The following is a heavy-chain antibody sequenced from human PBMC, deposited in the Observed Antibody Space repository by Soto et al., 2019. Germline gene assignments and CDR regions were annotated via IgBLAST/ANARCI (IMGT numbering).Heavy chain of an antibody. CDR1: GGSVSSGSYY. CDR2: IYYSGST. V-gene: IGHV4-61*01. D-gene: IGHD6-6*01. J-gene: IGHJ2*01. CDR3: ARVMGWAARAYWYFDL. Sequence: PSETLSLTGTVSGGSVSSGSYYWSWIRQPPGKGLEWIGYIYYSGSTNYNPSLKSRVTISVDPSRNQFSLKLSSVTAADTAVYYCARVMGWAARAYWYFDLWGRGTLVSVSS.